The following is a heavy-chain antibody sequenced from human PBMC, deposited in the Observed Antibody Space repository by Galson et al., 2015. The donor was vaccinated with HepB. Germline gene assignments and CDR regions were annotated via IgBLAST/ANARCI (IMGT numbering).Heavy chain of an antibody. V-gene: IGHV3-33*01. CDR1: GFTFSSYG. Sequence: SLRLSCAASGFTFSSYGMHWVRQAPGKGLEWVAVIWYDGSNKYYADSVKGRFTISRDNSKNTLYLQMNSLRAEDMAVYYCARDYCSGGSCYEDGYMDVWGKGTTVTVSS. CDR2: IWYDGSNK. CDR3: ARDYCSGGSCYEDGYMDV. D-gene: IGHD2-15*01. J-gene: IGHJ6*03.